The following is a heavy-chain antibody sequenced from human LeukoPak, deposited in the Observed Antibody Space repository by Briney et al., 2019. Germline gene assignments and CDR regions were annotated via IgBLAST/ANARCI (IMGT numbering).Heavy chain of an antibody. Sequence: SETLSLTCAVSGGSISSGGYSWSWIRQPPGKGLEWIGYIYHSGSTYYNPSLKSRVTISVDRSKNQFSLKLSSVTAADTAVYYCVRIMGSGPDAFDIWGQGTMVTVSS. D-gene: IGHD2-15*01. J-gene: IGHJ3*02. CDR2: IYHSGST. CDR1: GGSISSGGYS. V-gene: IGHV4-30-2*01. CDR3: VRIMGSGPDAFDI.